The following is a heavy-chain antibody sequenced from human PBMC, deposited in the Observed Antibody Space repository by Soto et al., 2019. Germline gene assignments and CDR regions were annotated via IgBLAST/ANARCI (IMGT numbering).Heavy chain of an antibody. CDR3: ASLLL. V-gene: IGHV3-23*02. D-gene: IGHD1-26*01. Sequence: PGGSLRLSCAASGFTFSTYAMSWVRQAPGKGLEWVSAISGSGGSTNYNPSLKSRVTISVDTSKNQFSLKLSSVTAADTAVYYCASLLLWGQGTLVTVSS. CDR1: GFTFSTYA. CDR2: ISGSGGST. J-gene: IGHJ4*02.